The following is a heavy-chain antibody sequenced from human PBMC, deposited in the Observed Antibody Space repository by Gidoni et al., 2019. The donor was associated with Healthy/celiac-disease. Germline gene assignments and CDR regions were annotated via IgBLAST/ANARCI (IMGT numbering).Heavy chain of an antibody. CDR2: IKSKTDGGTT. J-gene: IGHJ6*02. V-gene: IGHV3-15*01. CDR1: GFTFSNAC. Sequence: EVQLVESGGGLVKPGGSLRLSCAASGFTFSNACLSWVRPAPGKGLEWVGRIKSKTDGGTTDYAAPVKGRFTISRDDSKNTLYLQMNSLKTEDTAVYYCTTQTTPDSSGYSSMVYYYYGMDVWGQGTTVTVSS. CDR3: TTQTTPDSSGYSSMVYYYYGMDV. D-gene: IGHD3-22*01.